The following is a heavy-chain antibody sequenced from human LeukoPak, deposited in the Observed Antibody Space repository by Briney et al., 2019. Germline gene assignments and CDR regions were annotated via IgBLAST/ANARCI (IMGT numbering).Heavy chain of an antibody. V-gene: IGHV4-34*01. J-gene: IGHJ5*02. D-gene: IGHD3-16*02. CDR2: ITHSGST. CDR3: ARGALEDYVWGSYRYWFDP. Sequence: SETLSLTCAVYGVSFSGYYWSWIRQPPGKGLEWIGEITHSGSTNYNPSLKSRVTISVDTSKNQFSLKLSSVTAADTAVYYCARGALEDYVWGSYRYWFDPWGQGTLVTVSS. CDR1: GVSFSGYY.